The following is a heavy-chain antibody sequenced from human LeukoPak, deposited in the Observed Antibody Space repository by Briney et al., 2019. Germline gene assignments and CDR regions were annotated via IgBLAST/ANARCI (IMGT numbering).Heavy chain of an antibody. CDR1: GFMSGNYG. D-gene: IGHD4-11*01. J-gene: IGHJ6*02. CDR2: ICYDGSKK. CDR3: ARGLQPPVLYGMDV. Sequence: SLRLSCAASGFMSGNYGMHWVRPAPGQGREWVTLICYDGSKKYYADSVKGRITVSRDNSENTLYLQMNSLRADDTAVYYCARGLQPPVLYGMDVWGQGTTVTVSS. V-gene: IGHV3-33*01.